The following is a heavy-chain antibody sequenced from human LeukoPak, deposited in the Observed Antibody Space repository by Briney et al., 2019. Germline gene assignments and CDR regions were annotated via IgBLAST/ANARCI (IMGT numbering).Heavy chain of an antibody. CDR3: ARDSVDGSGTYDNDSPDY. CDR2: ISAYNGNT. D-gene: IGHD3-10*01. CDR1: GYTFSSYG. Sequence: GASVKVSCKASGYTFSSYGISWVRQAPGQGVEWMGWISAYNGNTDYAQNLRGRLIMTTDTSTSTAYMELRSLRSDDTAVYYCARDSVDGSGTYDNDSPDYWGQGTLVTVSS. V-gene: IGHV1-18*01. J-gene: IGHJ4*02.